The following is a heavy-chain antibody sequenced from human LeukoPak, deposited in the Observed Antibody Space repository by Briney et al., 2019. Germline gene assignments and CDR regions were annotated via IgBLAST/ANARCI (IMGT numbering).Heavy chain of an antibody. J-gene: IGHJ4*02. V-gene: IGHV4-4*07. CDR3: ARGSPGVAALAFDY. CDR2: IYPSGST. D-gene: IGHD2-15*01. Sequence: SQTLSLTCTVSGGSISGYYWSWIRQPAGKGLEWIGRIYPSGSTNYNPSLKSRVTMSVDTSKNQFSLRLSSVTAADTAVYYCARGSPGVAALAFDYWGQGTLVTVSS. CDR1: GGSISGYY.